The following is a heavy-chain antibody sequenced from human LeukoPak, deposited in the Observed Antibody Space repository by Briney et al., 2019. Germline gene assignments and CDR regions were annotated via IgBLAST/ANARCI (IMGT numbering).Heavy chain of an antibody. D-gene: IGHD6-6*01. J-gene: IGHJ4*02. V-gene: IGHV3-7*01. CDR1: GFTFSNYW. CDR2: IKQDGSEK. CDR3: ARVSSSAIFDY. Sequence: GGSLRLSCAASGFTFSNYWMSWVRQAPGEGLEWVANIKQDGSEKYYVDSVKGRFTISRDNAKNSLYLQMTSLSAEDTAVYYCARVSSSAIFDYWGQGTLVTVSS.